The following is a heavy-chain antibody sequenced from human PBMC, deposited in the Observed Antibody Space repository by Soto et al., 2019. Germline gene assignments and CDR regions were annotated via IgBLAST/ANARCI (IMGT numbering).Heavy chain of an antibody. V-gene: IGHV3-33*01. CDR2: IWDDGSNK. CDR3: ERDQLYSSSWSDY. D-gene: IGHD6-13*01. Sequence: QVQLVESGGGVVQPGRSLRLSCAASGFTFSSYGMHWVRQAPGKGLEWVAVIWDDGSNKYYEDSVKGRFTISRDNYKNTLYLQMNSLRAEDTAVYYCERDQLYSSSWSDYWGQGTLVTVSS. CDR1: GFTFSSYG. J-gene: IGHJ4*02.